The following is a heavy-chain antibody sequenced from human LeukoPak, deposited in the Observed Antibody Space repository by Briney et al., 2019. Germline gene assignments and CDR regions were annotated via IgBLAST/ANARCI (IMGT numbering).Heavy chain of an antibody. V-gene: IGHV4-30-4*01. CDR2: IYYSGST. CDR1: GGSISSGDYY. J-gene: IGHJ3*02. D-gene: IGHD3-16*01. CDR3: ARDGKDYGLDAFDI. Sequence: SETLSLTCTVSGGSISSGDYYWSRIRQPPGKGLEWIGYIYYSGSTYYNPSLKSRVTISVDTSKNQFSLKLSSVTAADTAVYYCARDGKDYGLDAFDIWGQGTMVTVSS.